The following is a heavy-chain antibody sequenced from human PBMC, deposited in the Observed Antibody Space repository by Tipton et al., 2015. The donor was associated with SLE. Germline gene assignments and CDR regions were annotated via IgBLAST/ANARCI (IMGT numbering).Heavy chain of an antibody. J-gene: IGHJ3*01. Sequence: QLVQSGAEVKKPGASVKVSCKASGYTFTSYGISWVRQAPGQGLEWMGWISTYNGNTNYVQKLQGRVTMTTDTSTSTAYMELRSLRSDDTAVYYCATALYCSSTSCLGDAFDFWGQGTTVTVSS. CDR2: ISTYNGNT. V-gene: IGHV1-18*01. CDR3: ATALYCSSTSCLGDAFDF. D-gene: IGHD2-2*01. CDR1: GYTFTSYG.